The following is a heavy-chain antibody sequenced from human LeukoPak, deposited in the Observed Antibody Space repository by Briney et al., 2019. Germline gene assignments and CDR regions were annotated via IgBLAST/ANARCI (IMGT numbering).Heavy chain of an antibody. Sequence: GRSLRLSCAASGFTFSGYAMHWVRQAPGKGLEWVAVISYDGRNKYYADSVKGRFTISRDNSKNTLYLQMNSLRAEDTAVYYCAKALSGSYSRGTFFDYWGQGTLVTVSS. CDR3: AKALSGSYSRGTFFDY. CDR1: GFTFSGYA. J-gene: IGHJ4*02. V-gene: IGHV3-30*04. D-gene: IGHD1-26*01. CDR2: ISYDGRNK.